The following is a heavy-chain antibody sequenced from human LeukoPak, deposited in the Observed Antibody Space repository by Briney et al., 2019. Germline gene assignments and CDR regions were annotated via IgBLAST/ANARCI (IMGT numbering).Heavy chain of an antibody. CDR1: GFTFSSYA. CDR3: AKLGGSTSCCDAFDI. CDR2: ISGSGGST. V-gene: IGHV3-23*01. J-gene: IGHJ3*02. D-gene: IGHD2-2*01. Sequence: GGSLRLSCAASGFTFSSYAMSWVRQAPGKGLEWVSGISGSGGSTYYADSAKGRFTISRDNSKNTLYLQMNSLRAEDTAVYYCAKLGGSTSCCDAFDIWGQGTMVTVSS.